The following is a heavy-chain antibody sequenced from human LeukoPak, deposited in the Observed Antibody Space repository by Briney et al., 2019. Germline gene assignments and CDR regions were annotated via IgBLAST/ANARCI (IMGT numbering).Heavy chain of an antibody. CDR1: GGSISSFY. V-gene: IGHV4-59*01. Sequence: SETLSLTCTVSGGSISSFYWSWIRQPPGKGLEWIGYIYYSGSTNYNPSLKSRVTISVDTSKNQFSLKLSSVTAADTAVYYCARGRVVGAYVAFDIWGQGTMVTVSS. CDR3: ARGRVVGAYVAFDI. CDR2: IYYSGST. J-gene: IGHJ3*02. D-gene: IGHD1-26*01.